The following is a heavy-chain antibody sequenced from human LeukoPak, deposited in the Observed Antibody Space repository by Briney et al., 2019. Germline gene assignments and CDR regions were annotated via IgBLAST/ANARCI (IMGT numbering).Heavy chain of an antibody. CDR2: IYTSGST. CDR3: AREDYSYPTSGPFDP. Sequence: PSETLSLTCTVSGGSISSGSYYWSWIRQPAGKGLVWIGRIYTSGSTNYNPSLKSRVTISVDTPKNQFSLNLSSVTAADTAVYYCAREDYSYPTSGPFDPWGQGTLVTVSS. CDR1: GGSISSGSYY. V-gene: IGHV4-61*02. J-gene: IGHJ5*02. D-gene: IGHD4-11*01.